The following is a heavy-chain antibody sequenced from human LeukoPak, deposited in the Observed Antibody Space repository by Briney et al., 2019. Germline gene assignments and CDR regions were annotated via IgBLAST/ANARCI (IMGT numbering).Heavy chain of an antibody. Sequence: GGSLRLSCAASGFTFSSYDMHWVRQATGKGLEWVSAIGTAGDTYYPGSVKGRFTISRENAKNSLYLQMNSLRAGDTAVYYCARGPYDSSGYSPLDVWGQGTLVTVSS. CDR2: IGTAGDT. CDR1: GFTFSSYD. V-gene: IGHV3-13*01. D-gene: IGHD3-22*01. J-gene: IGHJ4*02. CDR3: ARGPYDSSGYSPLDV.